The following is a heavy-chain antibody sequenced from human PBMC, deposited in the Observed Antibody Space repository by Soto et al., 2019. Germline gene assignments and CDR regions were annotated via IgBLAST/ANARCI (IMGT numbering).Heavy chain of an antibody. V-gene: IGHV1-3*01. CDR1: GYTFASYA. J-gene: IGHJ4*02. Sequence: GASVKVSCKASGYTFASYAMHWVRQAPGQRLEWMGWINAGNGNTKYSQKFQGRVTITRDTSASTAYMELSSLRSEDTAVYYCARHSNNYRKSLDYWGQGSLVTSPQ. CDR3: ARHSNNYRKSLDY. CDR2: INAGNGNT. D-gene: IGHD6-13*01.